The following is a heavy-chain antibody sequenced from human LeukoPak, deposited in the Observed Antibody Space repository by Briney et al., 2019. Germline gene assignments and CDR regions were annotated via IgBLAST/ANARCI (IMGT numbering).Heavy chain of an antibody. D-gene: IGHD3-10*01. J-gene: IGHJ3*02. CDR1: GFTFSSYW. CDR2: ISSSSSYI. Sequence: TGGSLRLSCAASGFTFSSYWMSWVRQAPGKGLEWVSCISSSSSYIYYADSVKGRFTISRDNAKNSLYLQMNSLRVEDTAVYYCARSDGSGSQHDAFDIWGQGTMVTVSS. V-gene: IGHV3-21*01. CDR3: ARSDGSGSQHDAFDI.